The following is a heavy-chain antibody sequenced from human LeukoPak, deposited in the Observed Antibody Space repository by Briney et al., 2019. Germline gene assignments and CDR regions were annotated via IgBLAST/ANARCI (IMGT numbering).Heavy chain of an antibody. CDR1: GFTFSSYA. CDR2: ISGGGGST. D-gene: IGHD6-13*01. Sequence: GGSLRLSCAASGFTFSSYAMSWVRQAPGKGLEWISAISGGGGSTYYADSVKGRFTISRDNSKNTLYLPMNSLRAEDTAVYYCAKSRSWYDAFDIWGQGTMVTVSS. CDR3: AKSRSWYDAFDI. V-gene: IGHV3-23*01. J-gene: IGHJ3*02.